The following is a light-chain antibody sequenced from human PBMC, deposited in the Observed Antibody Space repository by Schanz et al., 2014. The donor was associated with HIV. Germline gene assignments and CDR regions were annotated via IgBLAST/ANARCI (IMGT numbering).Light chain of an antibody. CDR3: QQYKSYPWT. J-gene: IGKJ1*01. V-gene: IGKV1-27*01. CDR1: QDISNS. CDR2: AAS. Sequence: DIQMTQSPSSLSASVGDRVNITCRASQDISNSLAWYQQKPGTVPKLLIYAASSLQSGVPARFSGRGSGTDFTLTISVLQPEDVATYYCQQYKSYPWTFGQGTKVECK.